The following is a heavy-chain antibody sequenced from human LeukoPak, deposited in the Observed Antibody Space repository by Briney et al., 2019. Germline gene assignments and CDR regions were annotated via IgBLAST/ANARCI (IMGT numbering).Heavy chain of an antibody. CDR3: ARDDHYDTSGRN. CDR2: MSHYNGNR. Sequence: ASVKVSCKASGYTFTTYGISWVRQAPGQGREWMGWMSHYNGNRHYAQNVQGRFTMTTDTSTSTASMELRSLRSDDTAFYYCARDDHYDTSGRNWGQGTLVTVSS. J-gene: IGHJ4*02. D-gene: IGHD3-22*01. CDR1: GYTFTTYG. V-gene: IGHV1-18*01.